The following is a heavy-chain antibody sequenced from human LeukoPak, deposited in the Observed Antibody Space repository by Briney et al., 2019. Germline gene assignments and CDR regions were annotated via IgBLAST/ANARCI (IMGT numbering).Heavy chain of an antibody. D-gene: IGHD3-10*01. CDR3: AKDRFGWFGELLSPNFDY. V-gene: IGHV3-23*01. Sequence: GGSLRLSCAASGFTFSSYGMSWVRQAPGKGLERVSAISGSGGSTYYADSVKGRFTISRDNSKNTLYLQMNSLRAEDTAVYYCAKDRFGWFGELLSPNFDYWGQGTLVTVSS. CDR2: ISGSGGST. CDR1: GFTFSSYG. J-gene: IGHJ4*02.